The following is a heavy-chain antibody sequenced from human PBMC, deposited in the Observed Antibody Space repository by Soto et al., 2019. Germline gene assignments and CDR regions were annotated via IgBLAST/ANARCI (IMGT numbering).Heavy chain of an antibody. CDR3: ARRARPDFYYMDV. CDR2: ISSNGVGT. D-gene: IGHD6-6*01. CDR1: GFTLSGYA. Sequence: GGSLRLCCAASGFTLSGYAMDWVRQAPGKGLEYVSGISSNGVGTYYANSVQGRFTISRDNSKNTVYLQMGSLRPEDMAVYYCARRARPDFYYMDVWGKGTTVTVSS. V-gene: IGHV3-64*01. J-gene: IGHJ6*03.